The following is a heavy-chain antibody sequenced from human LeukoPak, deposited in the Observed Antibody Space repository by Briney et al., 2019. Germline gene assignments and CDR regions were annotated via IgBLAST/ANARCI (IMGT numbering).Heavy chain of an antibody. D-gene: IGHD2-8*02. V-gene: IGHV3-21*01. J-gene: IGHJ4*02. CDR1: GFTFSSHS. Sequence: GGSLRLSCAASGFTFSSHSMNWVRQAPGKGLEWVSSIGSSSSYIYYADSVKGRFTISRDNARNSLYLQMNSLRADDTAVYYCARDRPSRRPGLVVDFWGQGTLVTVSS. CDR2: IGSSSSYI. CDR3: ARDRPSRRPGLVVDF.